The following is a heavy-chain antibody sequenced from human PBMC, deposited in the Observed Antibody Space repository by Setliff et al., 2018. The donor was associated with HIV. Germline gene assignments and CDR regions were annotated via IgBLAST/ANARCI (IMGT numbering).Heavy chain of an antibody. V-gene: IGHV3-48*01. CDR3: VRGKNWFDP. CDR1: GFKFTSFS. Sequence: GGSLRLSCAASGFKFTSFSMNWVRQAPGKGLEWVSHISGNEKNMDYADSVKGRFTISRDNAKNSLYLQMDSLRAEDTAVYYCVRGKNWFDPWGQGTLVTVSS. CDR2: ISGNEKNM. J-gene: IGHJ5*02.